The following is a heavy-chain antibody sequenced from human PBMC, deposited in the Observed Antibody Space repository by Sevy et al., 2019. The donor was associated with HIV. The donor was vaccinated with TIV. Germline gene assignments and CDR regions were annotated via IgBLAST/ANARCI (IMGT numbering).Heavy chain of an antibody. D-gene: IGHD5-12*01. Sequence: GGSLRLSCAASGFTFSSYWMNWVRQAPGKGLEWVSYISSSGSTIYYADSVKGRFTISRDNAKNSLYLQMNSLRAEDTAVYYCARDDRGYSGYDKGNFDYWGQGTLVTVSS. CDR1: GFTFSSYW. CDR3: ARDDRGYSGYDKGNFDY. V-gene: IGHV3-48*04. J-gene: IGHJ4*02. CDR2: ISSSGSTI.